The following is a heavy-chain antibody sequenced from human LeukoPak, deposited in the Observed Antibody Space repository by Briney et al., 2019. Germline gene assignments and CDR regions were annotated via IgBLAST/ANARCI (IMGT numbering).Heavy chain of an antibody. Sequence: ASETLSLTCTVSGGSISSSSYYWGWIRQPPGKGLEWVANIKQDGSEKYYVDSVKGRFTISRDNAKNSLYLQMNSLRAEDTAVYYCAKDRTHRDDIDYWGQGTLVTVSS. J-gene: IGHJ4*02. D-gene: IGHD1-14*01. CDR3: AKDRTHRDDIDY. CDR1: GGSISSSSYY. V-gene: IGHV3-7*01. CDR2: IKQDGSEK.